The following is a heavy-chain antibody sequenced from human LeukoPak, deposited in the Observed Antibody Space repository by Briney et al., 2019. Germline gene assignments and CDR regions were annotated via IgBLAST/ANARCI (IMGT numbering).Heavy chain of an antibody. CDR2: ISGSGNFT. J-gene: IGHJ6*03. V-gene: IGHV3-23*01. D-gene: IGHD2-15*01. CDR3: AKKGPQWSDSGNFYYFYMDV. CDR1: GFAVSSNS. Sequence: GGSLRLSCTVSGFAVSSNSMTWVRQAPGKGLEWVSTISGSGNFTYYADSVRGRFTISRDNSKNTVYLQMNSLRVEDTAVYYCAKKGPQWSDSGNFYYFYMDVWGKGNMVTVSS.